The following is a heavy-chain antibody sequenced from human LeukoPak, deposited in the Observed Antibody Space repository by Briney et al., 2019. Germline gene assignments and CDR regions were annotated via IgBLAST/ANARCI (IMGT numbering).Heavy chain of an antibody. CDR3: ARGTRSSGYYLSDY. D-gene: IGHD3-22*01. CDR2: INHSGST. CDR1: GGSFSGYY. V-gene: IGHV4-34*01. J-gene: IGHJ4*02. Sequence: SETLSLTCAVYGGSFSGYYWSWIRQPPGKGLEWIGEINHSGSTNYNPSLKSRVTISVDTSKNQFSLKLSSVTAADTAVYYCARGTRSSGYYLSDYWGQGTLVSVSS.